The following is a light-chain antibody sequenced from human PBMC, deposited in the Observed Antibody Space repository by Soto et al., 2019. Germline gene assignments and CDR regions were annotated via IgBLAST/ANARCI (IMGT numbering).Light chain of an antibody. V-gene: IGKV1-39*01. Sequence: DIQMTQSPSSLSASVGDRVTITCRASQSISSYLNWYQQKPGKAPKLLIYAASSLQSGVPSRFSGSGSGTDFTLTISSLQPEDFATYYCQQSYSIPPPTFGQGTKLEIK. CDR2: AAS. J-gene: IGKJ2*01. CDR1: QSISSY. CDR3: QQSYSIPPPT.